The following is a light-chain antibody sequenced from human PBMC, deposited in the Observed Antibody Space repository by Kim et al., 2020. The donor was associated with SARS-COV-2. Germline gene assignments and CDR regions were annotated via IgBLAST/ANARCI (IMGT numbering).Light chain of an antibody. J-gene: IGLJ1*01. CDR2: DVS. CDR1: SSDVCGYNY. CDR3: CSYAGSYTYV. Sequence: GQSLTISCTGASSDVCGYNYVSWYQQHPGKAPKLMIYDVSKRPSGVPDRFSGSKSGNTASLTISGLQAEDEADYYCCSYAGSYTYVFGTGTKVTVL. V-gene: IGLV2-11*01.